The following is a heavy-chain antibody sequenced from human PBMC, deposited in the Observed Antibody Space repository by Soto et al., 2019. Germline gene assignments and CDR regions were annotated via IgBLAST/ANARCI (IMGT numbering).Heavy chain of an antibody. J-gene: IGHJ4*02. D-gene: IGHD2-21*02. CDR3: ARTDDSGHFDY. CDR2: IYYNGNT. Sequence: PSETLSLTCTVSSGSLSNNFWSWIRQSPGKGLEWTAYIYYNGNTNYNPSLESRVTMSLDTSKNQFSLWLKSVTAADTAVYYCARTDDSGHFDYWGPGTQVTVSS. CDR1: SGSLSNNF. V-gene: IGHV4-59*01.